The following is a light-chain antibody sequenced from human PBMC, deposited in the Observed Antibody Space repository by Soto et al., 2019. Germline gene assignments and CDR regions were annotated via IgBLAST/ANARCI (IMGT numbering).Light chain of an antibody. CDR1: QSISNH. J-gene: IGKJ1*01. CDR3: QQSYSSPPT. CDR2: AAS. Sequence: DIQMTQSPSSLSASVGDRVTLTCRASQSISNHLNWYQQKPGKAPKLLIFAASSLQSGVPSRFSGSRSGPDFTLTISSLQPEDFATYYCQQSYSSPPTFGQGTKVAIK. V-gene: IGKV1-39*01.